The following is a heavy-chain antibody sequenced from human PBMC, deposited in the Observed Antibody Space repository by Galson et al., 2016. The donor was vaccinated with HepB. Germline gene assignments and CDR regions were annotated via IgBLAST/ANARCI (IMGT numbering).Heavy chain of an antibody. CDR2: VSYSGTT. Sequence: SETLSLTCSVSGDSVSSNYWGWIRQPPGKGLEWLASVSYSGTTDYKPSLRSRLTISADTSKNHFSLRLSSVTAADTAVYYCARTLSPTNQYFFNSWGQGTLVTVSS. D-gene: IGHD1-14*01. CDR1: GDSVSSNY. J-gene: IGHJ4*02. V-gene: IGHV4-39*02. CDR3: ARTLSPTNQYFFNS.